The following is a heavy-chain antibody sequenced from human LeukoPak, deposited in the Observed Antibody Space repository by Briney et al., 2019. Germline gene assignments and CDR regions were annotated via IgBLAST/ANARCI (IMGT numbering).Heavy chain of an antibody. D-gene: IGHD3-22*01. J-gene: IGHJ4*02. Sequence: SGGSLRLSCAASGFTFSNYEMTWVRQAPGKGLEWVSYIGSSGNTIYYADSVKGRFTISRDNAKNSLYLQMNSLRAEDTAVYYCVRDNYDSSGPYYFDYWGQGTLVTVSS. CDR1: GFTFSNYE. V-gene: IGHV3-48*03. CDR2: IGSSGNTI. CDR3: VRDNYDSSGPYYFDY.